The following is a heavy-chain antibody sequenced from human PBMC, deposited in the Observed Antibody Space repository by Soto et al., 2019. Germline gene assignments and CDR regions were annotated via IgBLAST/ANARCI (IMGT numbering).Heavy chain of an antibody. CDR1: GGSISSGGYY. J-gene: IGHJ6*02. V-gene: IGHV4-31*03. CDR3: ARAYGSGSYNPRYGMDV. Sequence: QVQLQESGPGLVKPSQTLSLTCTVSGGSISSGGYYWSWIRQHPGKGLEWIGYIYYSGNTYYNPSTKSRVPISVDTSKNQFSLKLSSVTAADTAVYYCARAYGSGSYNPRYGMDVWGQGTTVTVSS. D-gene: IGHD3-10*01. CDR2: IYYSGNT.